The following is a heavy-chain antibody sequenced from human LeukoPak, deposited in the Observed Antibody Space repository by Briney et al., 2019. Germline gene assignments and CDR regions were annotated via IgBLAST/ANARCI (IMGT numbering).Heavy chain of an antibody. J-gene: IGHJ5*02. CDR3: AKAMVRGVIGWFDP. Sequence: GGSLRLSCAASGFTFSSYAMSWVRQAPGKGLEWVSAISGSGGSTYYADSVKGRFTISRDNSKNTLSLQMNSLRAEDTAVYYCAKAMVRGVIGWFDPWGQGTLVTVSS. V-gene: IGHV3-23*01. D-gene: IGHD3-10*01. CDR1: GFTFSSYA. CDR2: ISGSGGST.